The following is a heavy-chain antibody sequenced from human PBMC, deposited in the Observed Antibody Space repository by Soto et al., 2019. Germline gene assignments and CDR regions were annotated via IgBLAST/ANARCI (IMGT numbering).Heavy chain of an antibody. J-gene: IGHJ4*02. CDR2: ISSSSSTI. CDR1: GFTFSSYS. D-gene: IGHD4-17*01. V-gene: IGHV3-48*01. CDR3: AREYGIRTDY. Sequence: EVQLVESGGGLVQPGGSLRLSCAASGFTFSSYSMNWVRQAPGKGLEWVSYISSSSSTIYYADSVKGRFTISRDNAKNALYLQMNSLRAEDTAVYYCAREYGIRTDYWGQGTLVTVSS.